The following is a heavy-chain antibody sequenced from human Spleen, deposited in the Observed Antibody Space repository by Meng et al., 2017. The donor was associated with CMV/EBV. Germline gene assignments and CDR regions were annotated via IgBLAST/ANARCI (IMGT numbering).Heavy chain of an antibody. Sequence: ASVKVSCKASGYTFTGHYMHWVRQAPGQGLEWMGWINPNSGGTNYAQKFQGRVTMTRDMSISTAYMELSRLRSDDTAVYYCARTDYDFWSGYYKPDAFDIWGQGTMVTVSS. CDR1: GYTFTGHY. D-gene: IGHD3-3*01. J-gene: IGHJ3*02. CDR3: ARTDYDFWSGYYKPDAFDI. V-gene: IGHV1-2*02. CDR2: INPNSGGT.